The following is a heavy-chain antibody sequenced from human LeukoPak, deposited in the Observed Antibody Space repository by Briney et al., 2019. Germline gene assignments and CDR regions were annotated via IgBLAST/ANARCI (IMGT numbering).Heavy chain of an antibody. CDR2: IHHGGTT. CDR1: GYSISSGYY. J-gene: IGHJ3*02. V-gene: IGHV4-38-2*02. Sequence: SETLSLTCSVSGYSISSGYYWGWIRQPPGKGLEWIGSIHHGGTTYYNPSLKSRVTISLDTSRNQFSLKLNSVTAADTAVYYCAKSNGYGLIDIWGQGTMVTVSS. D-gene: IGHD3-22*01. CDR3: AKSNGYGLIDI.